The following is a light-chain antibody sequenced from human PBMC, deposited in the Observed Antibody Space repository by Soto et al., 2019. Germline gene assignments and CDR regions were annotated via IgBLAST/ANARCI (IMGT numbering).Light chain of an antibody. V-gene: IGKV1-9*01. CDR2: ATS. J-gene: IGKJ5*01. CDR3: QQLSSYPIT. CDR1: QGISSY. Sequence: QSPSFLSASVGDRVTVTCRASQGISSYLAWYQQKPGKAPKLVIHATSTLQSGVPSRFSGSGSGTEFTLTISSLQPEDFATYYCQQLSSYPITFGQGTRLEIK.